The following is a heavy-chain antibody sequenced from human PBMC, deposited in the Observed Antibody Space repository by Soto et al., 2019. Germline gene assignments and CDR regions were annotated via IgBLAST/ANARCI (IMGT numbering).Heavy chain of an antibody. CDR3: AKPLYSGYYCLDY. J-gene: IGHJ4*02. D-gene: IGHD5-12*01. CDR2: ISYDGSDE. V-gene: IGHV3-30*18. CDR1: GFDFSIYG. Sequence: SLRLSCAASGFDFSIYGMHWVRQAPGKGLEWVAAISYDGSDENFADSVKGRFTISRDNSKNTLFLQMNSLRVEDTAIYYCAKPLYSGYYCLDYWGQGTLVTVSS.